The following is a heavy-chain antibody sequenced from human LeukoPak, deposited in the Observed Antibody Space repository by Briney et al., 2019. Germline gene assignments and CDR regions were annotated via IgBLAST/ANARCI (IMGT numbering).Heavy chain of an antibody. CDR1: GFTFSTYT. J-gene: IGHJ4*02. V-gene: IGHV3-69-1*01. Sequence: GGSLRLSCAASGFTFSTYTMNWVRQAPGKGLEWVSTVSDSSDVHYSDSVKGRFTISRDNSKNTLYLQMNSLRAEDTAVYYCAKEGIIAAAGYYFDYWGQGTLVTVSS. CDR3: AKEGIIAAAGYYFDY. D-gene: IGHD6-13*01. CDR2: VSDSSDV.